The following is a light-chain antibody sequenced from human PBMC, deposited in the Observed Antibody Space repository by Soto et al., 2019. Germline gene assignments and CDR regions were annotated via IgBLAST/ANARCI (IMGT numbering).Light chain of an antibody. V-gene: IGKV3-20*01. CDR2: GAS. Sequence: EFVLTQSPGTLSLSPGDRATLSCRASQSVNSNYLAWYQRKPGQAPRLLIYGASNRATDIPYRFSASGSGTDFTLTITRLEAEDFAVYYCQQYDSTPPTFGQGTKVEVK. J-gene: IGKJ1*01. CDR3: QQYDSTPPT. CDR1: QSVNSNY.